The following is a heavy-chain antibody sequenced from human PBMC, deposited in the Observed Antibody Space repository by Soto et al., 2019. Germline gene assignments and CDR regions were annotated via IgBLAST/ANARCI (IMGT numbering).Heavy chain of an antibody. V-gene: IGHV3-23*01. CDR2: VSEGGDDT. CDR1: GFTFSNYA. D-gene: IGHD1-1*01. J-gene: IGHJ5*02. Sequence: EVQLLESGGGLEQPGGSLRLSCAASGFTFSNYAMSWVRQAPGKGLEWVSGVSEGGDDTYHADAVKGRFTISRDNSKNTLYLQMNSLRAEDTAVYYCAKEALERRFGFDPWGQGSLVTVSS. CDR3: AKEALERRFGFDP.